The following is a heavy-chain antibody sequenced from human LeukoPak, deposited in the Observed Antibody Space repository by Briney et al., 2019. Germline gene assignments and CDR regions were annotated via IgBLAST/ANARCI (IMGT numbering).Heavy chain of an antibody. J-gene: IGHJ4*02. CDR3: ARTTGIAAAAIPFDC. D-gene: IGHD6-13*01. V-gene: IGHV3-7*01. CDR1: GFTFSSYW. CDR2: KKEDGSEK. Sequence: GGSLRLSCAASGFTFSSYWMSWVRQAPGKGLEWLANKKEDGSEKDYVDSVKGRFTISRDNAKTSLYLQMNSLRVEDTAVYYCARTTGIAAAAIPFDCWGQGTLVTVSS.